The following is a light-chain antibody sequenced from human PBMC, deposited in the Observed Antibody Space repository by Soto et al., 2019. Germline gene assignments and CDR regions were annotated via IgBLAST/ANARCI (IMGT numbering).Light chain of an antibody. Sequence: QSVLTQPRSVSGSPGQSVTISCTGTSSDVGGYYYVSWYQQHPGKAPKLMIYDVSKRPSGVPDRFSGSKSGNTASLTISGRQAEDEADYYYCSYAGSYTFVVFGGGTQLTVL. V-gene: IGLV2-11*02. CDR2: DVS. CDR3: CSYAGSYTFVV. CDR1: SSDVGGYYY. J-gene: IGLJ2*01.